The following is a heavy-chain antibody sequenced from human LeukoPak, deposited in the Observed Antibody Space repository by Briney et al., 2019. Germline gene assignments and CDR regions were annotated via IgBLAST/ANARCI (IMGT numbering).Heavy chain of an antibody. CDR3: ARGGGSRDNDAFDI. V-gene: IGHV4-34*01. Sequence: SETLSLTCAVYGGSFSGYYWNWIRQPPGKGLEWIGEINHSGSTNYNPSLKSRVTISVDTSKNQFSLKLSSVTAADTAVYYCARGGGSRDNDAFDIWGQGTMVTVSS. J-gene: IGHJ3*02. D-gene: IGHD1-26*01. CDR2: INHSGST. CDR1: GGSFSGYY.